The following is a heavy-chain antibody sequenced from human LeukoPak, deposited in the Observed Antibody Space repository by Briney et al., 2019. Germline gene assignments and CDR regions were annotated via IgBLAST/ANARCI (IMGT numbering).Heavy chain of an antibody. Sequence: GGSLRLSCAASGFTFDDYAMHWVRQAPGKGPEWVSGISWNSGSIGYADSVKGRFTISRDNAKNSLYLQMNSLRAEDTALYYCAKEAGSGYAFDYWGQGTLVTVSS. CDR2: ISWNSGSI. CDR1: GFTFDDYA. CDR3: AKEAGSGYAFDY. D-gene: IGHD5-12*01. J-gene: IGHJ4*02. V-gene: IGHV3-9*01.